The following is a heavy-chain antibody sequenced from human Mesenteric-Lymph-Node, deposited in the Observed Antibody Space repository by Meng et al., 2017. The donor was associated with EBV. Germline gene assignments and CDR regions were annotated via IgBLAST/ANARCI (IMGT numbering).Heavy chain of an antibody. CDR3: ARVGQWLPIDY. D-gene: IGHD6-19*01. J-gene: IGHJ4*02. V-gene: IGHV4-4*02. CDR2: IYHSGST. Sequence: QVQLQGSGSGRVKPSGTLSLTCAVSGGSISSSNWWSWGRQPPGKGLEWIGGIYHSGSTNYNPSLKSRVTISVDKSKNQFSLNLSSVTAADTAVYYCARVGQWLPIDYWGQGTLVTVSS. CDR1: GGSISSSNW.